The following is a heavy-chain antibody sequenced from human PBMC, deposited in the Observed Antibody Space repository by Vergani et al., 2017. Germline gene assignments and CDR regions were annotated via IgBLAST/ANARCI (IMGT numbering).Heavy chain of an antibody. CDR1: GGTFSSYA. D-gene: IGHD3-10*01. Sequence: QVQLVQSGAEVKKPGSSVKVPCKASGGTFSSYAISWVRQAPGQGLEWMGRIIPIFGTANYAQKFQGRVTITADESTSTAYMELRSLSSEDTAVYYCARDGHYYGSGSYYNGGDYWGQGTLVTVSS. V-gene: IGHV1-69*18. CDR3: ARDGHYYGSGSYYNGGDY. J-gene: IGHJ4*02. CDR2: IIPIFGTA.